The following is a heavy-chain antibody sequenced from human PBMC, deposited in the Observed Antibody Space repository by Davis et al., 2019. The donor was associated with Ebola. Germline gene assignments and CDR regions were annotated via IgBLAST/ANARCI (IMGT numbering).Heavy chain of an antibody. D-gene: IGHD4-23*01. CDR1: GYTFTSYG. CDR2: MNPNSGNT. J-gene: IGHJ4*02. Sequence: ASVKVSCKASGYTFTSYGISWVRQAPGQGLEWMGWMNPNSGNTGYAQKLQGRVTMTTDTSTSTAYMELRSLRSDDTAVYYCARSTVVTPFDYWGQGTLVTVSS. V-gene: IGHV1-18*01. CDR3: ARSTVVTPFDY.